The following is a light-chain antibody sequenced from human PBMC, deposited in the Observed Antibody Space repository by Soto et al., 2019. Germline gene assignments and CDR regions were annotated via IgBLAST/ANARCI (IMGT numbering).Light chain of an antibody. Sequence: DIVMTQSPDSLSVSLGERATINCKSSQSVLYSSNNKNCLAWYQQKPGQSPKLLIYWASTRESGVPDRFSGSGSGTDFTLTISSLQAEDVAVYYCQQCYNTPSFGPGTKVDL. CDR2: WAS. CDR3: QQCYNTPS. V-gene: IGKV4-1*01. CDR1: QSVLYSSNNKNC. J-gene: IGKJ3*01.